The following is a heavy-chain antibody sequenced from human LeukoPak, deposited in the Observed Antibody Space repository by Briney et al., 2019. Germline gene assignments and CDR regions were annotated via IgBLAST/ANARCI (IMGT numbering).Heavy chain of an antibody. D-gene: IGHD3-9*01. CDR3: AKDYDDKFDY. J-gene: IGHJ4*02. CDR1: GFTFSSHG. V-gene: IGHV3-30*02. Sequence: GGSLRLSCAASGFTFSSHGMHWVRQAPGKGLEWVAFIRYDGSNKYYADSVKGRFTISRDNSKNTPYLQMNSLRAEDTALYYCAKDYDDKFDYWGQGTLVTVSS. CDR2: IRYDGSNK.